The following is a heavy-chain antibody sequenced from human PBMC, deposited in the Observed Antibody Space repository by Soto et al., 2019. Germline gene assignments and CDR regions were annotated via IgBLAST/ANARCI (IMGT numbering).Heavy chain of an antibody. J-gene: IGHJ4*01. CDR1: VFTFSIYA. D-gene: IGHD3-10*01. CDR3: ATDKSGRLY. CDR2: ISGSGGST. V-gene: IGHV3-23*01. Sequence: RGSLRISCASSVFTFSIYAMSWVRQAPGKGLEWVSAISGSGGSTYYADSVKGRFTISRDNSKNTLYLQMNSLRAEDPAVYYCATDKSGRLYWGHGTMVTVSS.